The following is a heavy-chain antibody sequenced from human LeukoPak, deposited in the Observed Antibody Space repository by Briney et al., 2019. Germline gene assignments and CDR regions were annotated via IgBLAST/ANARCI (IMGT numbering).Heavy chain of an antibody. CDR2: IYYSGST. Sequence: SETLSLTCTVSGGSISSYYWSWIRQPPGEGLEWIGYIYYSGSTNYNPSLKSRVTISVDTSKNQFSLKLSSVTAADTAVYYCAREALHRYPPWYYYYYYMDVWGKGTTVTVSS. J-gene: IGHJ6*03. CDR1: GGSISSYY. V-gene: IGHV4-59*01. CDR3: AREALHRYPPWYYYYYYMDV. D-gene: IGHD1-14*01.